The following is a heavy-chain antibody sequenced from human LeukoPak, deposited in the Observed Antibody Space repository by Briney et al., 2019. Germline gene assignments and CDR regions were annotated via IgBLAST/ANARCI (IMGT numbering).Heavy chain of an antibody. CDR1: GYSISSGYY. CDR3: ASFGQYSSSSWFDP. J-gene: IGHJ5*02. Sequence: KPSETLSLTCTVSGYSISSGYYWGWIRQPPGKGLEWIGSLYHSGSTYYNPSLKSRVTISVDTSKNQFSLKLSSVTAADTAVYYCASFGQYSSSSWFDPWGQGTLVTVSS. CDR2: LYHSGST. D-gene: IGHD6-6*01. V-gene: IGHV4-38-2*02.